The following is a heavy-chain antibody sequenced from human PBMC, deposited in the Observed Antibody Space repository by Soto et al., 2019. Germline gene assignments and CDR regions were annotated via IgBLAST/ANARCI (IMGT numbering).Heavy chain of an antibody. J-gene: IGHJ3*02. CDR2: ISYDGSNK. V-gene: IGHV3-30*03. CDR3: ARLTYYYDSSGYYYVGAFDI. D-gene: IGHD3-22*01. Sequence: QVQLVESGGGVVQPGRSLRLSCAASGFTFSSYGMHWVRQAPGKGLEWVAVISYDGSNKYYADSVKGRFTISRDNSKNTLYLQMNSLRAEDTAVYYCARLTYYYDSSGYYYVGAFDIWGQGTMVTVSS. CDR1: GFTFSSYG.